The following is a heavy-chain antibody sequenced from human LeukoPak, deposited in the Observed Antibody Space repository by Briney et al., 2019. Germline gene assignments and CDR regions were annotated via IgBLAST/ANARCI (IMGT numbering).Heavy chain of an antibody. D-gene: IGHD6-13*01. J-gene: IGHJ4*02. CDR3: ARAAHSSSAF. CDR1: GFTLSSYW. CDR2: IKQDGSER. V-gene: IGHV3-7*01. Sequence: GGSLRLSCAASGFTLSSYWMSWVRQAPGRGLEWVANIKQDGSERYYVGSVKGRFTISRDNAKNSLYLQMDSLRAEDTAVYYCARAAHSSSAFWGQGTLVTVSS.